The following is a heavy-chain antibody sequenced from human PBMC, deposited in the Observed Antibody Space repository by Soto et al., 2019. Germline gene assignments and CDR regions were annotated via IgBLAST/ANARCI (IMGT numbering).Heavy chain of an antibody. CDR3: ARVEDYSNYPRWDYYYYGMDV. J-gene: IGHJ6*02. CDR2: IYYSGST. CDR1: GGSISSGGYY. V-gene: IGHV4-31*03. Sequence: PSETLSLTCTVSGGSISSGGYYWSWIRQHPGKGLEWIGYIYYSGSTYYNPSLKSRVTISVDTSKNQFSLKLSSVTAADTAVYYCARVEDYSNYPRWDYYYYGMDVWGQGTTVTVSS. D-gene: IGHD4-4*01.